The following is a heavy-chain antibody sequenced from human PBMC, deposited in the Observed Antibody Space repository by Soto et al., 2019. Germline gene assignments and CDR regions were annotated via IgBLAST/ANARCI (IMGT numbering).Heavy chain of an antibody. J-gene: IGHJ3*02. Sequence: PVGSLRLSCAASGFTFSSYAMNWVRQAPGKGLEWVSNISGNGGSTYYTDSVKGRFTISRDNSKNTLYLQMNSLTTDDTAVYYCAKNHKWDYGDYVSPFDIRGLGTMVTVSS. D-gene: IGHD4-17*01. CDR1: GFTFSSYA. CDR2: ISGNGGST. V-gene: IGHV3-23*01. CDR3: AKNHKWDYGDYVSPFDI.